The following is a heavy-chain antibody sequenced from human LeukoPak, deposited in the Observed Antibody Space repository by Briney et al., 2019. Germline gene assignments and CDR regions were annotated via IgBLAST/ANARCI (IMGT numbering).Heavy chain of an antibody. CDR1: GGSISSGSYY. V-gene: IGHV4-61*02. D-gene: IGHD2-15*01. J-gene: IGHJ4*02. CDR2: IYTSGST. CDR3: ARDPGAATGGPYYFDY. Sequence: SQTLSLTRTVSGGSISSGSYYWSWIRQPAGKGLEWIGRIYTSGSTNYNPSLKSRVTISVDTSKNQFSLKLSSVTAADTAVYYCARDPGAATGGPYYFDYWGQGTLVTVSS.